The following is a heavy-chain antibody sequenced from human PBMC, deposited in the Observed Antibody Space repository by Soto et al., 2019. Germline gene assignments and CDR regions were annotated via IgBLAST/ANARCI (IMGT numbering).Heavy chain of an antibody. V-gene: IGHV4-4*02. Sequence: SETLSLTCAVSGGSISSSNWWSWVRQPPGKGLEWIGEIYHSGSTNYNPSLKSRVTISVDKSKNQFSLKLSSVTAADTAVYYCARVWTTVSPGAYYYYYGMDVWGQGTTVTVSS. D-gene: IGHD4-4*01. CDR1: GGSISSSNW. CDR2: IYHSGST. J-gene: IGHJ6*02. CDR3: ARVWTTVSPGAYYYYYGMDV.